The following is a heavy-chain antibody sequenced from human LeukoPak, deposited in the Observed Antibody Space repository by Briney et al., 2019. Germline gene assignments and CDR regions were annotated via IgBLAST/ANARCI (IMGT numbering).Heavy chain of an antibody. J-gene: IGHJ4*02. CDR3: ARGRDIVLRVYAIQEAYYCDY. Sequence: ASVKVSCKASGYTFTSYYMHWVRQAPGQGLEWMGIINPSGGSTSYAQKFQGTVTMTRDTSTSTVYLELSRLRSADTVVYYCARGRDIVLRVYAIQEAYYCDYWGQGTLVTVSS. D-gene: IGHD2-8*01. V-gene: IGHV1-46*01. CDR1: GYTFTSYY. CDR2: INPSGGST.